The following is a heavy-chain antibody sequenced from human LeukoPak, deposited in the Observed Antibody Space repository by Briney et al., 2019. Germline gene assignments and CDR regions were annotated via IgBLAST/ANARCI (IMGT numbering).Heavy chain of an antibody. CDR3: ARDFLF. J-gene: IGHJ4*02. CDR2: IYYSGST. Sequence: KPSETLSLTCTVSGGSNSSYYWSWIRQPPGKGLEWIGYIYYSGSTNYNPSLKSRVTISVDTSKNQFSLKLSSVTAADTAVYYCARDFLFWGQGTLVTVSS. V-gene: IGHV4-59*01. CDR1: GGSNSSYY.